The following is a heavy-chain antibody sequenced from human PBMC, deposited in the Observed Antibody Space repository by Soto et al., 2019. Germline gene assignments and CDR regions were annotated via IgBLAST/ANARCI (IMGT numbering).Heavy chain of an antibody. Sequence: GGSLRLSCAASGFKFSNYAMSWVRQAPGKGLEWVSLISATGGGTYYADSVKGRFTISRDNSHNTLYLQVHSLTAEDTAVYYCAKDRTDGGNSALYFDFWGQGAQVTVSS. CDR3: AKDRTDGGNSALYFDF. J-gene: IGHJ5*01. V-gene: IGHV3-23*01. CDR2: ISATGGGT. D-gene: IGHD3-16*01. CDR1: GFKFSNYA.